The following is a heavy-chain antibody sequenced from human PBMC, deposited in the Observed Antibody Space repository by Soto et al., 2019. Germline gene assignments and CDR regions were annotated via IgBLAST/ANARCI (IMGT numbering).Heavy chain of an antibody. V-gene: IGHV3-7*01. CDR1: GFTFNTYW. CDR3: ARFTRRSSADY. J-gene: IGHJ4*02. Sequence: GGSLRLSCAASGFTFNTYWMSWVRQAPGKGLEWVANIKEDGSEKYYVDSVKGRFTISRDNAKNLLYLQMNSLGAGDTAMYYCARFTRRSSADYCGPATLVTVSS. D-gene: IGHD6-25*01. CDR2: IKEDGSEK.